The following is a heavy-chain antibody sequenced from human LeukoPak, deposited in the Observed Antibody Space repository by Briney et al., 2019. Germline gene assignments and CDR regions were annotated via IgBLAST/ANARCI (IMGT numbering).Heavy chain of an antibody. Sequence: SETLSLTCAVYGGSFSSYYWSWIRQTPGKGLEWIGYIYYSGSTNYNPSLKSRVTISVDTSKNQFSLKLSSVTAADTAVYFCARHGASGSYLYYFDYWGQGTLVTVSS. CDR3: ARHGASGSYLYYFDY. J-gene: IGHJ4*02. V-gene: IGHV4-59*08. CDR2: IYYSGST. D-gene: IGHD1-26*01. CDR1: GGSFSSYY.